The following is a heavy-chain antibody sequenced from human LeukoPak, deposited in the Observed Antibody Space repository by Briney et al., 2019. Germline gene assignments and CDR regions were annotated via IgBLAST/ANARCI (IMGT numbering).Heavy chain of an antibody. D-gene: IGHD6-13*01. J-gene: IGHJ5*02. Sequence: SETLSLTXTVSGGSISSYYWSWIRQPPGKGLEWIGYIYYSGSTNYNPSLKSRVTISVDTSKNQFSLKLSSVTAADTAVYYCARDVAAAGNNWFDPWGQGTLVTVSS. CDR3: ARDVAAAGNNWFDP. V-gene: IGHV4-59*01. CDR1: GGSISSYY. CDR2: IYYSGST.